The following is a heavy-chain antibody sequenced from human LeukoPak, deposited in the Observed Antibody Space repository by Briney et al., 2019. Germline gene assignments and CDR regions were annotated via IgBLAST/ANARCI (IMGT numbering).Heavy chain of an antibody. J-gene: IGHJ6*03. CDR3: ASLIRDYYYDSGSYPVYYYYMDL. CDR1: GFTFSIHG. V-gene: IGHV3-7*01. CDR2: IKQDGSEK. Sequence: GGTLTLSCAASGFTFSIHGMNWVRQAPGKGLEWVANIKQDGSEKNYVDSVKGRFTISRDNAKNSLYLQMNSLRTEDTAVYYCASLIRDYYYDSGSYPVYYYYMDLWGKGTTVTISS. D-gene: IGHD3-10*01.